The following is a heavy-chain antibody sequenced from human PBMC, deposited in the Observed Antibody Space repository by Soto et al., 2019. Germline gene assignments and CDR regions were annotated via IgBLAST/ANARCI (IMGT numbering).Heavy chain of an antibody. V-gene: IGHV3-74*01. CDR3: SRGSHSRSGAVKGHDS. D-gene: IGHD6-13*01. J-gene: IGHJ5*01. Sequence: EVQLVESGGGVVQPGGSLRLSCAASGFTFSSYWMHWVRQAPGKGLVWVSRVNSDGTITSYADSVKGRFTISRDNAKNTLYLQMNSLRAEDTAVYYCSRGSHSRSGAVKGHDSWGQGTLVTVSS. CDR1: GFTFSSYW. CDR2: VNSDGTIT.